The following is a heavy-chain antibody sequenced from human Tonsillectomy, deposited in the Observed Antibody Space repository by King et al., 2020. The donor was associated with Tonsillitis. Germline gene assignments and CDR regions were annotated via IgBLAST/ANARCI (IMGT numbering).Heavy chain of an antibody. CDR3: AKSLVSGGYSYGYYYYGMDV. Sequence: EVQLVESGGGLVQPGGSLRLSCAASGFTFSSYAMSWVRQAPGKGLEWVSVIYSGGSSTYYADSVKGRFTISRDNSKNTLYLQMNSLRAEDTAVYYCAKSLVSGGYSYGYYYYGMDVWGQGTTVTVSS. V-gene: IGHV3-23*03. CDR2: IYSGGSST. CDR1: GFTFSSYA. D-gene: IGHD5-18*01. J-gene: IGHJ6*02.